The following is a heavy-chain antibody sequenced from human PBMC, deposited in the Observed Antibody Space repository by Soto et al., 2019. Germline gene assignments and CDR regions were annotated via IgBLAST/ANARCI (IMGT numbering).Heavy chain of an antibody. CDR1: GFTFSSYA. V-gene: IGHV3-30-3*01. CDR2: ISYDGSNK. Sequence: GESLKISCAASGFTFSSYAMHWVRQAPGKGLEWVAVISYDGSNKYYADSVKGRFTISRDNSKNTLYLQMNSLRAEDTAVYYCARDKTTLRYFDWLFDYWGQGTLVTVSS. J-gene: IGHJ4*02. CDR3: ARDKTTLRYFDWLFDY. D-gene: IGHD3-9*01.